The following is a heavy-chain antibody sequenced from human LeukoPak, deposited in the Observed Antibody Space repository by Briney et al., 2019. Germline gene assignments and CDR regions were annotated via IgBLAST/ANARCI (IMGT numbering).Heavy chain of an antibody. D-gene: IGHD3-22*01. CDR2: IKYDGDEE. J-gene: IGHJ4*02. Sequence: PGGSLRLSCAASGFTFSDYWMSWMRQAPGKGLEWVANIKYDGDEEYYVDSVKGRFTISRDNAKNSLYLQMNSLRAEDTAVYYCARDGINYYDSSGYYYDYWGQGTLVTVSS. CDR3: ARDGINYYDSSGYYYDY. CDR1: GFTFSDYW. V-gene: IGHV3-7*01.